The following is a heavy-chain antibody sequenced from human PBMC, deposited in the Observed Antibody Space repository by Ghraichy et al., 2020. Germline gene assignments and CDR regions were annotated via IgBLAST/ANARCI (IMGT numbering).Heavy chain of an antibody. CDR1: GFTFSNYA. CDR2: MSSKGGST. CDR3: ARSLLVAGTGYDY. J-gene: IGHJ4*02. Sequence: GGSLRLSCAASGFTFSNYAMHWVRQAPGKGLEYVSAMSSKGGSTYYADSVRGRFTISRDNSKNTLYLQMGSLRAEDMAVYYCARSLLVAGTGYDYWGQGTLVTVSS. D-gene: IGHD6-19*01. V-gene: IGHV3-64*02.